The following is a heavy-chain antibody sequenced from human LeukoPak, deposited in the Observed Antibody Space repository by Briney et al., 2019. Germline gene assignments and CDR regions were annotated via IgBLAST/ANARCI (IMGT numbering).Heavy chain of an antibody. Sequence: GGSLRLSCAASGFTFTNAWMSWVRQAPGKGREWVGRIKSKSDGGTTDYAAPVKGRFTISRDDSKNTLYLQMNSLKTEDTAVYYCKVVVVVAATSTERHVWGQGTMVTVSS. CDR3: KVVVVVAATSTERHV. CDR1: GFTFTNAW. J-gene: IGHJ3*01. D-gene: IGHD2-15*01. V-gene: IGHV3-15*01. CDR2: IKSKSDGGTT.